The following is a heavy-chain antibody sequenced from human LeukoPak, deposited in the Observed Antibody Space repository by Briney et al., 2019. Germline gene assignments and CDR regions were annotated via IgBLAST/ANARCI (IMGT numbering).Heavy chain of an antibody. Sequence: ASETLSLTCTVSGGSISSSSFYWGWIRQPPGKGLEWIGSIYYSGSTYYNPSLESRVIISLDTSENQFSLKLRSVTAADTAVYYCASPDTAMVNGYWGQGTLVTVSS. J-gene: IGHJ4*02. CDR2: IYYSGST. CDR1: GGSISSSSFY. V-gene: IGHV4-39*01. CDR3: ASPDTAMVNGY. D-gene: IGHD5-18*01.